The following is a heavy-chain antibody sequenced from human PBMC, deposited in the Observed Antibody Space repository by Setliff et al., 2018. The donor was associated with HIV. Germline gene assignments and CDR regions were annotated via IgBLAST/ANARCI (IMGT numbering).Heavy chain of an antibody. CDR1: GGSISSGSYY. D-gene: IGHD3-22*01. J-gene: IGHJ1*01. Sequence: PSETLSLTCTVSGGSISSGSYYWSWIRQPAGKGLEWIGHIYTSGSTNYNPYLKSRVTISVDTSKNQFSLKLSSVTAADTAVYYCARDGVGYYDSSGYSESAEYFQHWGQGTLVTVSS. CDR3: ARDGVGYYDSSGYSESAEYFQH. CDR2: IYTSGST. V-gene: IGHV4-61*09.